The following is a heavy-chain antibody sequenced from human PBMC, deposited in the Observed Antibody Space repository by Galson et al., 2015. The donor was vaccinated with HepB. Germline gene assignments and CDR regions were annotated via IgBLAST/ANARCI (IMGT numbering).Heavy chain of an antibody. CDR1: GFTFSSYG. CDR2: MWYDGSNK. J-gene: IGHJ4*02. Sequence: SLRLSCAASGFTFSSYGMHWVRQAPGKGLEWVAVMWYDGSNKYYADSVKGRFTISRDNSKNTLYLQMNSLRAEDTAVYYCARDGSGSYQYYFDYWGQGTLVTVSS. CDR3: ARDGSGSYQYYFDY. V-gene: IGHV3-33*01. D-gene: IGHD1-26*01.